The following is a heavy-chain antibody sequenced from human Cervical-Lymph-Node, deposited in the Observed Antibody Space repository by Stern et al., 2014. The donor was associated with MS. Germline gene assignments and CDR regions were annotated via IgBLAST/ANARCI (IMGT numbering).Heavy chain of an antibody. J-gene: IGHJ6*02. Sequence: QLVQSGAEVKKPGASMKVSCKVSGYTFTELPMHWVRQAPGKGLEWMGGFDPEHGKIIYAQNFRGRVTMTEDTSIDTAFMEMSGLTSEDTAVYYCATRGYRGLHGSYYYLGMDVWGQGTTVSVSS. D-gene: IGHD1-26*01. CDR3: ATRGYRGLHGSYYYLGMDV. V-gene: IGHV1-24*01. CDR2: FDPEHGKI. CDR1: GYTFTELP.